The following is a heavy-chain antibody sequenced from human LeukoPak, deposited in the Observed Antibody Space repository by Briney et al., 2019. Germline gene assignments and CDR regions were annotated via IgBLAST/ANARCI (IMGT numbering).Heavy chain of an antibody. J-gene: IGHJ4*02. V-gene: IGHV3-7*01. Sequence: GGSLRLSCAASGFTFSSYWMSWVRQAPGKGLEWVANINQDGSEKYSVDSVKGRFTISRDNAKNSLYLQMDSLSAEDTAVYYCARDTSAGAEDYWGQGTLVSVSS. CDR3: ARDTSAGAEDY. CDR1: GFTFSSYW. CDR2: INQDGSEK. D-gene: IGHD7-27*01.